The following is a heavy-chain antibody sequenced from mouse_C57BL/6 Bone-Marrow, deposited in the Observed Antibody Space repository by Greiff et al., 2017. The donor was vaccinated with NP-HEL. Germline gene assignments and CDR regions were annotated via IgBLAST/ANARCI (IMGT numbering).Heavy chain of an antibody. CDR3: TREQRYFDY. J-gene: IGHJ2*01. CDR1: GFTFSSYA. Sequence: EVKVEESGEGLVKPGGSLKLSCAASGFTFSSYAMSWVRQTPEKRLEWVAYISSGGDYIYYADTVKGRFTISRDNARNTLYLQMSSLKSEDTAMYYCTREQRYFDYWGQGTTLTVSS. V-gene: IGHV5-9-1*02. CDR2: ISSGGDYI.